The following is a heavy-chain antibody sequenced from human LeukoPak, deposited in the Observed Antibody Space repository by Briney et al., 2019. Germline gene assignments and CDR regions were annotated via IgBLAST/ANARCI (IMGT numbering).Heavy chain of an antibody. D-gene: IGHD4-23*01. Sequence: PGGSLRLSCAASGFTFSSYWMHWVRQAPGKGLVWVSRINSDGSTTNYADSVKGRFTISRDNAKNTLYLQVNSLRAEDTAVYYCARDHSTGVTPRNWFDPWGQGTLVTVPS. CDR1: GFTFSSYW. J-gene: IGHJ5*02. CDR3: ARDHSTGVTPRNWFDP. V-gene: IGHV3-74*01. CDR2: INSDGSTT.